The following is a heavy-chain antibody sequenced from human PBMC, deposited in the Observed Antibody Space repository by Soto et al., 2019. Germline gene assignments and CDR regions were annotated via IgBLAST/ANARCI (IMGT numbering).Heavy chain of an antibody. Sequence: AGGSLRLSCAASGFTFSSYAMKWVRQAPGKGLESVSAITSNGGNTDYASSVKGRFTISRDNSKNTLYLQMGSLRAEDMAVYYCARRIPFGYGMDVWGQGTTVTVSS. CDR2: ITSNGGNT. J-gene: IGHJ6*02. CDR3: ARRIPFGYGMDV. V-gene: IGHV3-64*01. CDR1: GFTFSSYA. D-gene: IGHD2-21*01.